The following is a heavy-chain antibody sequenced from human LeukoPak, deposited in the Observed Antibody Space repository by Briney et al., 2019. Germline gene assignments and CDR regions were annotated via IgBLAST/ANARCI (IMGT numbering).Heavy chain of an antibody. Sequence: GGSLRLSCAASGFTFSSYGMNWVRRAPGQGLEWVSSISSSSGYIYYADSVKGRFTISRDNAKNSLYLQMNSLRAEDTAVYYCARDARGLDYWGQGTLVTVSS. D-gene: IGHD1-26*01. CDR3: ARDARGLDY. J-gene: IGHJ4*02. V-gene: IGHV3-21*01. CDR2: ISSSSGYI. CDR1: GFTFSSYG.